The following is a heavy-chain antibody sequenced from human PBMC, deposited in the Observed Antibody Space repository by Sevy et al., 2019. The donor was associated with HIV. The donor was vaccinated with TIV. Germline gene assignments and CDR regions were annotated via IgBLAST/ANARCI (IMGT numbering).Heavy chain of an antibody. CDR2: ISAYNGNT. D-gene: IGHD3-22*01. CDR1: GYTFTSYG. J-gene: IGHJ5*02. Sequence: ASVKVSCKASGYTFTSYGISWVRQAPGQGLEWMGWISAYNGNTNYAQKLQGRVTMTTDTSTSTAYMELRSLRSDDTAVYYCARENTMIEEPGWFDPWGQGTLVTVSS. CDR3: ARENTMIEEPGWFDP. V-gene: IGHV1-18*01.